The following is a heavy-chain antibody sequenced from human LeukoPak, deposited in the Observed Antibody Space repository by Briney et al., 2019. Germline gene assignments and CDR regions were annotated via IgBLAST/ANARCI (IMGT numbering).Heavy chain of an antibody. CDR3: ARRFSGSGSPITY. J-gene: IGHJ4*02. D-gene: IGHD3-10*01. CDR2: MNPNSGNT. V-gene: IGHV1-8*01. CDR1: GYTFTSYD. Sequence: ASVKVSCKASGYTFTSYDINGVRQATGQGLEWMGWMNPNSGNTGYAQKFQGRGTITRNTSISTAYMELSSLSSEDPAVYYCARRFSGSGSPITYWRQGTLVTVSS.